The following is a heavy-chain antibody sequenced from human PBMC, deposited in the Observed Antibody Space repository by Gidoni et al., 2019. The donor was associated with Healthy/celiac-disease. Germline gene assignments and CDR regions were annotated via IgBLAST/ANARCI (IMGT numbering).Heavy chain of an antibody. V-gene: IGHV4-59*08. D-gene: IGHD6-19*01. CDR3: ARHGIAVAVRTLWY. CDR1: GGSISSYY. CDR2: IYYSGST. Sequence: QVQLQESGPGLVKPSETLSLTCTVSGGSISSYYWSWIRQPPGKGLEWIGYIYYSGSTNYNPFLKSRVTISVDTSKNQFSLKLSSVTAADTAVYYCARHGIAVAVRTLWYWGQGTLVTVSS. J-gene: IGHJ4*02.